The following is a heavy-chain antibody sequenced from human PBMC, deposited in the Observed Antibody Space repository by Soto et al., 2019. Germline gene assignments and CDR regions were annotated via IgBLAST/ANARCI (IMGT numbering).Heavy chain of an antibody. D-gene: IGHD4-4*01. J-gene: IGHJ4*02. CDR1: GGSISSGGYS. CDR2: IYHSGSS. V-gene: IGHV4-30-2*01. CDR3: ARGMTTVTTLDY. Sequence: QLQLQESGSGLVKPSQTLSLTCAVSGGSISSGGYSWSWIRQPPGKGLEWIGYIYHSGSSYYNPSLKSRVXMXVNXSKNQFSLKLSSVTAADTAVYYCARGMTTVTTLDYWGQGTLVTVSS.